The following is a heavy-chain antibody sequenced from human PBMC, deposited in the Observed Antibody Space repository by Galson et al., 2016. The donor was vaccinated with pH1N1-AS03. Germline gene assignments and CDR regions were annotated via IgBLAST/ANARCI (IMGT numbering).Heavy chain of an antibody. CDR1: GYTLTAYS. D-gene: IGHD1-1*01. CDR3: TRDRQQRFDY. CDR2: INAGNGNA. V-gene: IGHV1-3*01. J-gene: IGHJ4*02. Sequence: SVKVSCKASGYTLTAYSMHWVRQAPGQRPEWMGWINAGNGNAGYSRSFQGRVTITRDTSANIGYLEVNSRIFEDAAVYYCTRDRQQRFDYWGQGTLVTVSS.